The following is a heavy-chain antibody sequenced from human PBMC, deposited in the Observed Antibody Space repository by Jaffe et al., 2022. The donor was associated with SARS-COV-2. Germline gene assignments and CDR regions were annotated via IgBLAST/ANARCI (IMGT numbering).Heavy chain of an antibody. CDR1: GGSISSSSFY. Sequence: QLHLQESGPGLVKPSETLSLTCTVSGGSISSSSFYWGWIRQPPGKGLEWIGSIYYSGTTYYNPSLKSRVTISVDTTKNQFSLKLISVTAADTAVYYCARPEWFGDFSPSGYNWFDPWGQGTLVTVSS. CDR3: ARPEWFGDFSPSGYNWFDP. V-gene: IGHV4-39*01. J-gene: IGHJ5*02. CDR2: IYYSGTT. D-gene: IGHD3-10*01.